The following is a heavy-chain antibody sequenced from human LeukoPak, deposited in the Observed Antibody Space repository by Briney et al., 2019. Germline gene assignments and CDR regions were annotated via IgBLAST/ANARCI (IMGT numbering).Heavy chain of an antibody. CDR3: AKSATVVVVAGVSFDY. V-gene: IGHV3-23*01. J-gene: IGHJ4*02. CDR2: ISGSGGST. CDR1: GFTFSSYA. Sequence: PGWSLRLSCAASGFTFSSYAMSWVRQAPGKGLEWVSAISGSGGSTYSADSVKGRFTISRDNSKNTLYLQMHSLRDDDTAVFYCAKSATVVVVAGVSFDYWGQGTLVTVSS. D-gene: IGHD2-15*01.